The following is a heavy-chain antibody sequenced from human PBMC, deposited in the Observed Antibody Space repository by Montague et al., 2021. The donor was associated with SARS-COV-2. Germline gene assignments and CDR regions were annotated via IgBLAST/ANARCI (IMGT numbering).Heavy chain of an antibody. D-gene: IGHD3-22*01. CDR3: ARELARYYYDSSGPELVDV. CDR1: GFTFSSYG. CDR2: IWDGGSNK. Sequence: SLRLSCAASGFTFSSYGMHWVRQAPGKGLEWVAGIWDGGSNKYYADSVKGRFTISRDNSKNTLYLQMNSLRAEDTAVYYCARELARYYYDSSGPELVDVWGQGTTVTVSS. V-gene: IGHV3-33*01. J-gene: IGHJ6*02.